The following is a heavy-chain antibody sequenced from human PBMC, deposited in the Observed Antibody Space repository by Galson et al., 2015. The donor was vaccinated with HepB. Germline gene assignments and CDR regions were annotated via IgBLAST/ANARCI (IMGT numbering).Heavy chain of an antibody. J-gene: IGHJ3*02. CDR1: GYTLTELS. CDR3: ATELGCCSSSWYFAFDI. D-gene: IGHD6-13*01. V-gene: IGHV1-24*01. CDR2: FDPEDGET. Sequence: SVKVSCKVSGYTLTELSMHWVRQAPGKGLEWMGGFDPEDGETIYAQKFQGRVTMTEDTSTDTAYVELSSLRSEDTAVYYCATELGCCSSSWYFAFDIWGQGTMVTVSS.